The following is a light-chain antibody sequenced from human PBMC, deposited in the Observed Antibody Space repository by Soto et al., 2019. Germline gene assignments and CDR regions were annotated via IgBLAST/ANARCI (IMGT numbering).Light chain of an antibody. Sequence: QSVLTQPRSVSGSPGQSVTISCTGTSSDVGGYDFVSWYQQHPGKAPKLMISDVSKRPSGVPDRFSGSKSGNTASPTISGLQAEDEADYYCSSYTSSSTSYVVGTGTKVTVL. CDR3: SSYTSSSTSYV. CDR1: SSDVGGYDF. V-gene: IGLV2-11*01. J-gene: IGLJ1*01. CDR2: DVS.